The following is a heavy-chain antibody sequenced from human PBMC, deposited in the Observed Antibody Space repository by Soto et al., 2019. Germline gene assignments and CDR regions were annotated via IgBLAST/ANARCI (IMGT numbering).Heavy chain of an antibody. D-gene: IGHD1-1*01. J-gene: IGHJ4*02. Sequence: SLRLSCAASGFTFSSYAMSWVRQAPGKGLEWVSAISGSGGSTYYADSVKGRFTISRDNSKNTLYLQMNSLRAEDTAVYYCAKDPAHNPGRYDNWGQGTLVTVSS. CDR1: GFTFSSYA. CDR3: AKDPAHNPGRYDN. CDR2: ISGSGGST. V-gene: IGHV3-23*01.